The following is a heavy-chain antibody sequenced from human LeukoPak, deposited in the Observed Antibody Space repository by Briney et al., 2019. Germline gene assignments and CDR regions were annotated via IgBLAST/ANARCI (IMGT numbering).Heavy chain of an antibody. CDR2: ISSSGSTI. CDR1: GFTFSSYE. CDR3: ARLLRYCSSTSSPGYCYDY. J-gene: IGHJ4*02. Sequence: GGSLRLSCAASGFTFSSYEMNWVRQAPGKGLEWVSYISSSGSTIYYADSVKGRFTISRDNAKNSLYLQMNSLRAEDTAVYYCARLLRYCSSTSSPGYCYDYWGQGTLVTVSS. D-gene: IGHD2-2*01. V-gene: IGHV3-48*03.